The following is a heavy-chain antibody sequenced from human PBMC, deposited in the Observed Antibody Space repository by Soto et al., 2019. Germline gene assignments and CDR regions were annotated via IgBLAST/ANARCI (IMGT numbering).Heavy chain of an antibody. D-gene: IGHD2-2*01. CDR3: AALGYCISTSCPENY. V-gene: IGHV1-58*01. CDR2: IVVGSGNT. J-gene: IGHJ4*02. Sequence: HMQLVQSGPAVKKPGTSVKVSCKASGFTFTSSAVQWVRQARGQRLEWIGWIVVGSGNTNYAQKFQERVTITRDMSTSTAYMELSSLRSEDTAVYYCAALGYCISTSCPENYWGQGTLVTVSS. CDR1: GFTFTSSA.